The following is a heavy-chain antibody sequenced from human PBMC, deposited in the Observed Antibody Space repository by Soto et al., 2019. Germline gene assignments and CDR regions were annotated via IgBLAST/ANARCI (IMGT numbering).Heavy chain of an antibody. CDR3: ARDLAGDYYYYGMDV. V-gene: IGHV4-34*01. CDR1: GGFLSESY. D-gene: IGHD3-3*02. CDR2: INHVGGT. J-gene: IGHJ6*02. Sequence: PSKTLSLTCAVYGGFLSESYWTWIRQPPGKGLEWIGEINHVGGTNYNPSLKSRVTMSVDTSKNQFSLKLSSVTAADTAVYYCARDLAGDYYYYGMDVWGQGTTVTVSS.